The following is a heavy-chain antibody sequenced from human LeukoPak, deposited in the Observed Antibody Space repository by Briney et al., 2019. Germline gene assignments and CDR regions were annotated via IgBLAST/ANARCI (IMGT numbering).Heavy chain of an antibody. CDR2: ISAYNGNT. CDR3: ARAKDYYGSGSPFFWY. J-gene: IGHJ4*02. Sequence: GASVKVSCKASGYTFTSYGISWVRQAPGQGLEWMGWISAYNGNTNYAPKLQGRVTMTTDTSTSTAYMELRSLRSDDTAVYYCARAKDYYGSGSPFFWYWGQGTLVTVSS. V-gene: IGHV1-18*01. CDR1: GYTFTSYG. D-gene: IGHD3-10*01.